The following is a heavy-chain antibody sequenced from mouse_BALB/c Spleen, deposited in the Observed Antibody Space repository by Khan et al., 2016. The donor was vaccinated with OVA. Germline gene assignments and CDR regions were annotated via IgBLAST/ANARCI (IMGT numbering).Heavy chain of an antibody. CDR1: GFSLTRYG. V-gene: IGHV2-9*02. Sequence: VQLQESGPGLVAPSQSLSITCTVYGFSLTRYGVPWVRQPPDKGLEWLGLIWAGGSTNYNWALMSRLIISFNNSKSLVFLIMNRLQTDDTALYYCARSKYLARYWGQGTTLTVSA. D-gene: IGHD3-3*01. J-gene: IGHJ2*01. CDR3: ARSKYLARY. CDR2: IWAGGST.